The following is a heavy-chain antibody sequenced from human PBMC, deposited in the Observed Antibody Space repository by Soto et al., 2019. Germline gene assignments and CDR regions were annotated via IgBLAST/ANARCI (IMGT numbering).Heavy chain of an antibody. V-gene: IGHV3-30*18. CDR2: ISYDGTNK. CDR3: AKDVRTYEYYGMDV. J-gene: IGHJ6*02. CDR1: RFTFSSFG. Sequence: GRSLRLSCAASRFTFSSFGMHWVRQAPGKGLEWVAVISYDGTNKYYADSVRGRFTISRDDSKNTLYLQMNSLRAEDTAVYYCAKDVRTYEYYGMDVWGQGTTVTVSS.